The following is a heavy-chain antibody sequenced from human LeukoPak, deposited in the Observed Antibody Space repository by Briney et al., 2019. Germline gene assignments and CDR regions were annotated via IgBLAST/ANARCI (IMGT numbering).Heavy chain of an antibody. CDR2: ISAGNGNT. D-gene: IGHD3-16*02. Sequence: ASVKVSCTASGYTFTSYAIHWVRQAPGQRLEWMGWISAGNGNTKYSQNFQGRVTFISNTSATTAFMELSSLRSEDTAVYYCAREIGGYLDYWGQGTLVTVSS. CDR3: AREIGGYLDY. CDR1: GYTFTSYA. J-gene: IGHJ4*02. V-gene: IGHV1-3*01.